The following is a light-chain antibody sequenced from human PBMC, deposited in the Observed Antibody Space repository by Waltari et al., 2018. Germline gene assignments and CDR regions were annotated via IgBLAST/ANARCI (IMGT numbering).Light chain of an antibody. CDR2: EVF. J-gene: IGLJ1*01. CDR1: SSAIGCYNL. Sequence: QPALTQPASVSGSPVQSITISCTGTSSAIGCYNLASWYKQHPAQAPKLMIYEVFKRPSGVSNRFSGSQSGNTASLTISGLQAEDEADYYCCSYAGSNTYVSGTGTKVTVL. CDR3: CSYAGSNTYV. V-gene: IGLV2-23*02.